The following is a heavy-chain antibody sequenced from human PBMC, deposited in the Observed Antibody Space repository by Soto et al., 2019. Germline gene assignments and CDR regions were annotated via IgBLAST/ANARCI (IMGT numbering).Heavy chain of an antibody. J-gene: IGHJ6*02. Sequence: GESLKISCKGSGYSFTSYWIGWVRQMPGKGLEWMGIIYPGDSDTRYSPSFQGQVTISADKSISTAYLQWSSLKASDTAMYYCAGTYCGGDCYLGKDYYYYYGMDVWGQGTTVTVSS. D-gene: IGHD2-21*02. CDR2: IYPGDSDT. V-gene: IGHV5-51*01. CDR1: GYSFTSYW. CDR3: AGTYCGGDCYLGKDYYYYYGMDV.